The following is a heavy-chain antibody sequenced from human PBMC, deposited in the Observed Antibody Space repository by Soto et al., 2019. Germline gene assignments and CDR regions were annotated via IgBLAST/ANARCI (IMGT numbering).Heavy chain of an antibody. D-gene: IGHD3-16*01. CDR2: IYTDDTT. CDR3: AGRLATAASFDY. J-gene: IGHJ4*02. V-gene: IGHV3-53*01. Sequence: EVQLVESGGGLIQPGGSLRLSCAAFGFTVSGNYMSWGRQAPGKGLEWVSIIYTDDTTYYADSVKGRFSISRDNSKNTLYLQMNSLRAEDTAMYYCAGRLATAASFDYWGQGTLVTVSS. CDR1: GFTVSGNY.